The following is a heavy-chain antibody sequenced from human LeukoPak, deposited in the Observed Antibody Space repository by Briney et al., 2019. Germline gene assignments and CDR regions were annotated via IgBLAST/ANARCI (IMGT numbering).Heavy chain of an antibody. Sequence: GGSLRLSCAASGFTVSSNYMSWVRQAPGEGLEWVSVIYSGGSTYYADSVKGRFTISRDNSKNTLYLQMNSLRAEDTAVYYCARAAESGSYYHIDYWGQGTLVTVSS. V-gene: IGHV3-66*01. J-gene: IGHJ4*02. CDR3: ARAAESGSYYHIDY. D-gene: IGHD1-26*01. CDR2: IYSGGST. CDR1: GFTVSSNY.